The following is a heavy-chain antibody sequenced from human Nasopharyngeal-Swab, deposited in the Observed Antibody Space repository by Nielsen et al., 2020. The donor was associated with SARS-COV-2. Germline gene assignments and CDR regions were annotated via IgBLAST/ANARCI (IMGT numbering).Heavy chain of an antibody. D-gene: IGHD2-21*02. Sequence: GGSLRLSCAASGFTFSSYWMSWVRQAPGKGLEWVANIRQDGSEKYYVDSVKGRFTISRGNAKNSLYLQMNSLRAEDTAVYYCARLGGDGWYFDLWGRGTLVTVSS. CDR2: IRQDGSEK. J-gene: IGHJ2*01. V-gene: IGHV3-7*03. CDR1: GFTFSSYW. CDR3: ARLGGDGWYFDL.